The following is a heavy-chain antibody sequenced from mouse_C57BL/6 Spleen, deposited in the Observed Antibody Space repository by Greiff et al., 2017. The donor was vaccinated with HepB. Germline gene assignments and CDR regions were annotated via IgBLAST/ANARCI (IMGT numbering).Heavy chain of an antibody. J-gene: IGHJ1*03. V-gene: IGHV1-81*01. CDR1: GYTFTSYG. CDR3: ARGTLYYWYFDV. Sequence: VKLMESGAELARPGASVKLSCKASGYTFTSYGISWVKQRTGQGLEWIGEIYPRSGNTYYNEKFKGKATLTADKSSSTAYMELRSLTSEDSAVYFCARGTLYYWYFDVWGTGTTVTVSS. CDR2: IYPRSGNT. D-gene: IGHD2-12*01.